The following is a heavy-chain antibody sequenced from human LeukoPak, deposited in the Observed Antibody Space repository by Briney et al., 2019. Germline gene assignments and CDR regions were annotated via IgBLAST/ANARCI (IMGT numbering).Heavy chain of an antibody. CDR2: ISSSGGST. D-gene: IGHD1-26*01. J-gene: IGHJ4*02. Sequence: GGSLRLSCAASGFTFSSYAMTWVRQAPGKGLEWVSSISSSGGSTYYADSVRGRFTISRDNAKNSLYLQMNSLRAEDTAVYYCARGVGATNYFDYWGQGTLVTVSS. CDR1: GFTFSSYA. V-gene: IGHV3-23*01. CDR3: ARGVGATNYFDY.